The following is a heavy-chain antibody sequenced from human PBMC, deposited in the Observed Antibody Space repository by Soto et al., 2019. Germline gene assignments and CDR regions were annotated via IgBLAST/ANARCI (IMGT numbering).Heavy chain of an antibody. CDR2: IYYSGST. Sequence: SETLSLTCTVSGGSISSGGYYWSWIRQHPGKGMEWIGYIYYSGSTYYNPSLKSRVTISVDTSKNQFSLKLSSVTAADTTVYYCARVSRAGDRRNYFDYWGQGTLVTVSS. CDR1: GGSISSGGYY. V-gene: IGHV4-31*03. CDR3: ARVSRAGDRRNYFDY. D-gene: IGHD7-27*01. J-gene: IGHJ4*02.